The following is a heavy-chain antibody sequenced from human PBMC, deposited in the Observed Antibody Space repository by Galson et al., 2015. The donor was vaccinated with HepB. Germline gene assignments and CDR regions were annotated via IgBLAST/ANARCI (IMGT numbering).Heavy chain of an antibody. CDR3: ARAVATQVSLHSSGWGKNGYYFDY. CDR2: ISSSSSYI. CDR1: GFTFSSYS. J-gene: IGHJ4*02. D-gene: IGHD6-19*01. V-gene: IGHV3-21*01. Sequence: SLRLSCAASGFTFSSYSMNWVRQAPGKGLEWVSSISSSSSYIYYADSVKGRFTISRDNAKNSLYLQMNSLRAEDTAVYYCARAVATQVSLHSSGWGKNGYYFDYWGQGTLVTVSS.